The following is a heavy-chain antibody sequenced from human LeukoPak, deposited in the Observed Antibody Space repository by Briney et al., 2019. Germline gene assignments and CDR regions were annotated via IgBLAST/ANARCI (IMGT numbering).Heavy chain of an antibody. CDR1: GFSFSDFY. CDR2: IGTRSNPI. V-gene: IGHV3-11*01. CDR3: AREARGSGRDFDY. Sequence: PGGSLRLSCAASGFSFSDFYMSWIRQAPGMGLEWISYIGTRSNPIYYADSVKGRFTISSDDAKSSLYLQMNSLRDEDTAVYFCAREARGSGRDFDYWGQGILVSVSS. J-gene: IGHJ4*02. D-gene: IGHD1-26*01.